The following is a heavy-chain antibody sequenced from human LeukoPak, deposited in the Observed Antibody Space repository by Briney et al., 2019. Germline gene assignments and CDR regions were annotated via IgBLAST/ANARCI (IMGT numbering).Heavy chain of an antibody. Sequence: GGSLRLSCAASGSTFSSYWMSWVRQAPGKGLEWVASIKQDGSEKYYVDSVRGRFTISRDNAKNSLYLQMNSLRAEDTALYYCARAPGEGWFDPWGQGTLVTVSS. J-gene: IGHJ5*02. CDR1: GSTFSSYW. CDR3: ARAPGEGWFDP. CDR2: IKQDGSEK. V-gene: IGHV3-7*01. D-gene: IGHD4-17*01.